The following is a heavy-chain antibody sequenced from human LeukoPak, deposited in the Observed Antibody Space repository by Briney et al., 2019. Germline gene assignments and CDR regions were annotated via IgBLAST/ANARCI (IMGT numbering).Heavy chain of an antibody. CDR2: ISGSGGST. CDR1: GFTFSNYA. J-gene: IGHJ4*02. D-gene: IGHD1-26*01. CDR3: ARAPREGFSGSYHDY. Sequence: GGSLRLSCAVSGFTFSNYAMSWVRQAPGKGPEWVSGISGSGGSTYYADSVKGRFTISRDNSKNTLYLQMGSLRAEDMARYYCARAPREGFSGSYHDYWGQGTLVTVSS. V-gene: IGHV3-23*01.